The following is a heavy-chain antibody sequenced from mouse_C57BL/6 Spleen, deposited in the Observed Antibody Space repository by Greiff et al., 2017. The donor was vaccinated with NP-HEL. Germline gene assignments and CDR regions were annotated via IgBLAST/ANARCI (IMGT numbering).Heavy chain of an antibody. V-gene: IGHV1-9*01. CDR2: ILPGSGST. CDR3: ARRAYDYDGVGFAY. J-gene: IGHJ3*01. Sequence: QVQLKQSGAELMKPGASVKLSCKATGYTFTGYWIEWVKQRPGHGLEWIGEILPGSGSTNYNEKFKGKATFTADTSSNTAYMQLSSLTTEDSAIYYCARRAYDYDGVGFAYWGQGTLVTVSA. D-gene: IGHD2-4*01. CDR1: GYTFTGYW.